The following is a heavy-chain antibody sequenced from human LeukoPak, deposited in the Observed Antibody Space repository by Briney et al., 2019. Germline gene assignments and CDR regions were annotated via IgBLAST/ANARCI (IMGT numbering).Heavy chain of an antibody. CDR3: ATIPYDKAEGGGEFDI. J-gene: IGHJ3*02. V-gene: IGHV3-7*01. CDR1: GFTFSSYA. D-gene: IGHD3-22*01. Sequence: GGSLRLSCAASGFTFSSYAMSWVRQAPGKGLEWVANIKQDGSEKYYVDSVKGRFTISRDNAKNSLYLQMNSLRPEDTAVYYCATIPYDKAEGGGEFDIWGQGTMVTVSS. CDR2: IKQDGSEK.